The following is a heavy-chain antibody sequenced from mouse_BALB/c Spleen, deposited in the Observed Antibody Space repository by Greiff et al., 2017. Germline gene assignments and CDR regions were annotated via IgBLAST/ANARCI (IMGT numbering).Heavy chain of an antibody. J-gene: IGHJ3*01. CDR2: IWRGGST. V-gene: IGHV2-2*02. D-gene: IGHD2-3*01. CDR1: GFSLTSYG. CDR3: ARFYDCYYSFAY. Sequence: QVQLQQSGPGLVQPSQSLSITCTASGFSLTSYGVHWVRQSPGKGLEWLGVIWRGGSTDYNAAFISRLSISKDNSKDQVFFKMNSLQANDTAICYCARFYDCYYSFAYWGEGTLVAVSA.